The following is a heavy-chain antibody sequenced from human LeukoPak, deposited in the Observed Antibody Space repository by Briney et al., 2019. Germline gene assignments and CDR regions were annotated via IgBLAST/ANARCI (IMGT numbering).Heavy chain of an antibody. J-gene: IGHJ1*01. D-gene: IGHD3-10*01. CDR1: GFTFSSYG. Sequence: GRSLRLSCAASGFTFSSYGMHWVRHAPGKGLEWVAVISYDGSNKYYADSVKGRFTISRDNSKNTLYLQMNSLRAEDTAVYYCAKATRGNEYFQHWGQGTLVTVSS. CDR2: ISYDGSNK. CDR3: AKATRGNEYFQH. V-gene: IGHV3-30*18.